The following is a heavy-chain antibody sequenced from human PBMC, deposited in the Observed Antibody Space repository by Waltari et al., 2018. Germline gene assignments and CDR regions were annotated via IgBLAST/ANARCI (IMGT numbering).Heavy chain of an antibody. V-gene: IGHV3-73*02. CDR3: TRRGVYGYPDY. J-gene: IGHJ4*02. Sequence: EVQLVESGGGLVQPGGSLKLSCATSGFTFSGSALHWVRQASGKGLEWVCRIRYKTNSYATADATSVKGSFTISRDDSKTTAYLQLNSLKTEDTAVYYCTRRGVYGYPDYWGQGTLLTVSS. D-gene: IGHD5-12*01. CDR1: GFTFSGSA. CDR2: IRYKTNSYAT.